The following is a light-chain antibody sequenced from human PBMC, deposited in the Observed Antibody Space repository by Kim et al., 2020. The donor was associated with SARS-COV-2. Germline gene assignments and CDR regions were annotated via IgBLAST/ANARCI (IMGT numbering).Light chain of an antibody. CDR1: SSDVCGYNC. Sequence: GHSVTIACTGTSSDVCGYNCVSWYQQRPRKAPKLMIYDVSKRPSGVPDRFSGSKSGNTASLTISGLQAEDEADYSCCSYAGSYTYVFGTGTKVTVL. CDR3: CSYAGSYTYV. CDR2: DVS. V-gene: IGLV2-11*01. J-gene: IGLJ1*01.